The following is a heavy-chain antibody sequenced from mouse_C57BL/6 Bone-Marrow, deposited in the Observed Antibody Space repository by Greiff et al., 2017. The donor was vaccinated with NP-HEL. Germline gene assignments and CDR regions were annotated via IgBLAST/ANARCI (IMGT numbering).Heavy chain of an antibody. CDR1: GYSITSGYY. J-gene: IGHJ3*01. V-gene: IGHV3-6*01. D-gene: IGHD2-2*01. CDR2: ISYDGSN. CDR3: ARIGVTTAY. Sequence: EVKLMESGPGLVKPSQSLSLTCSVTGYSITSGYYWNWIRQFPGNKLEWMGYISYDGSNNYNPSLKNRISITRDTSKNQFFLKLNSVTTEDTATYYCARIGVTTAYWGQGTLVTVSA.